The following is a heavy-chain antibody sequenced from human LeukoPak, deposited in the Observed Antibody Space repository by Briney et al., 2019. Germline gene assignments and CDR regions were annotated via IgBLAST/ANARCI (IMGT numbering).Heavy chain of an antibody. CDR1: GFTVSSNY. J-gene: IGHJ4*02. D-gene: IGHD3-22*01. CDR3: VRDDDRPDNGLDY. Sequence: PGGSLRLSCAASGFTVSSNYMSWVRQAPGKGLEWVSVIYSGGSTYYADSVKGRFTIPRDNSKNTLYLKMNSLRAEDTAVYYCVRDDDRPDNGLDYWGQGTLVTVSS. V-gene: IGHV3-53*01. CDR2: IYSGGST.